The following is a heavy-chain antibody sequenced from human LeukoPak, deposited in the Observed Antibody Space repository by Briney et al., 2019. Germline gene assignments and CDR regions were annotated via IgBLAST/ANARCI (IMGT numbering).Heavy chain of an antibody. CDR3: ARARYDYVWGSYRYTYYYYYMDV. V-gene: IGHV3-11*04. D-gene: IGHD3-16*02. Sequence: GGSLRLSCAASGFTFSDYYMRWLRQAPGKGLEWVSYISSSGSTIYYADSVKGRFTISRDNAKNSLYLQMNSLRAEDTAVYYCARARYDYVWGSYRYTYYYYYMDVWGKGTTVTVSS. CDR2: ISSSGSTI. J-gene: IGHJ6*03. CDR1: GFTFSDYY.